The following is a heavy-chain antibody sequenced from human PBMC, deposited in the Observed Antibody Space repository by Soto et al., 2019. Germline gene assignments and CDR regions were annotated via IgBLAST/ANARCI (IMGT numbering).Heavy chain of an antibody. CDR3: ARWSYSSGWYCFDP. J-gene: IGHJ5*02. CDR2: IKQDGSEK. CDR1: GFTFSSYG. Sequence: EVQLVESGGGLVQPGGSLRLSCAASGFTFSSYGMSWVRQAPGKGLEWVANIKQDGSEKYYVDSVKGRFTISRDNAKNSLYLQMNSLRAEDTAVYYCARWSYSSGWYCFDPWGQGTLVTVSS. D-gene: IGHD6-19*01. V-gene: IGHV3-7*03.